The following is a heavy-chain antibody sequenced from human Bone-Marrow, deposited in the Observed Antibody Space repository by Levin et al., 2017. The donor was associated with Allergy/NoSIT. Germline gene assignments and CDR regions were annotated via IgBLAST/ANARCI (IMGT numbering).Heavy chain of an antibody. CDR3: GQSGWLDYWFDP. J-gene: IGHJ5*02. V-gene: IGHV3-49*03. CDR2: IRSEPYGGTS. CDR1: GSTFGDYT. Sequence: GGSLRLSCTASGSTFGDYTMSWFRQAPGKGLEWVGFIRSEPYGGTSEYAASVKGRFTITRDDSKSIVYLQMNNLETGDTAVYYCGQSGWLDYWFDPWGQGTLVIVSS. D-gene: IGHD5-12*01.